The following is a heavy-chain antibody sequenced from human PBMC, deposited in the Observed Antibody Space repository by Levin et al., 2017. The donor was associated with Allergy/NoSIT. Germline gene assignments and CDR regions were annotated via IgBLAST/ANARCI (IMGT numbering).Heavy chain of an antibody. CDR1: GYTFTYRY. V-gene: IGHV1-45*02. CDR2: ITPFNGNT. D-gene: IGHD1-14*01. J-gene: IGHJ4*02. Sequence: GASVKVSCKASGYTFTYRYLHWVRQAPGQALEWMGWITPFNGNTNYAQKFQDRVTITRDRSMSTAYMELSSLRSEDTAMYYCARSQNPYYFDYWGQGTLVTVSS. CDR3: ARSQNPYYFDY.